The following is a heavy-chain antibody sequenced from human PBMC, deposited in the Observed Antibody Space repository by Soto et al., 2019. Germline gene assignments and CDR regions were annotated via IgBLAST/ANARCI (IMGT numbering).Heavy chain of an antibody. D-gene: IGHD2-15*01. CDR2: ISGSGGST. J-gene: IGHJ5*02. CDR1: GFTFSSYA. CDR3: AKVKFGGGSASGCFDP. Sequence: EVQLLESGGGLVQPGGSLRLSCAASGFTFSSYAMSWVRQAPGKGLEWVSAISGSGGSTYYADSVKGRFTISRDNSKNTLDLQMNSLRAEDTAVYYCAKVKFGGGSASGCFDPWGQGTLVTVSS. V-gene: IGHV3-23*01.